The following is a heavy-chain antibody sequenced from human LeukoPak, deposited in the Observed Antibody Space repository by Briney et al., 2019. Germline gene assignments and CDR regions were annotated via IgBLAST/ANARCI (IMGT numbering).Heavy chain of an antibody. CDR3: ARESLTWLQSRTSWFDP. Sequence: SQTLSLTCTVSGGSISSSTYFWGWIRQPPGKGLEWIGTIYYSGGTYYNPSLKSRVTISVDSSKNQFSLRLSSATAADTAVYYCARESLTWLQSRTSWFDPWGQGALVTVSS. D-gene: IGHD5-24*01. V-gene: IGHV4-39*07. J-gene: IGHJ5*02. CDR1: GGSISSSTYF. CDR2: IYYSGGT.